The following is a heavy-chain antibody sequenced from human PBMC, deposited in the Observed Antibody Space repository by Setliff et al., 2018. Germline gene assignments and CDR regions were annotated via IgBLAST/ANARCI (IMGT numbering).Heavy chain of an antibody. Sequence: ASVKVSCKASGYTFTNYAISWVRQAPGQGLEWMGRIIPIFGTANYAQKFQGRVTITADKSTSTAYMELSSLRSEDTAVYYCARELPRTIFGVVIDYWGQGTLVTVSS. D-gene: IGHD3-3*01. CDR1: GYTFTNYA. J-gene: IGHJ4*02. CDR2: IIPIFGTA. V-gene: IGHV1-69*06. CDR3: ARELPRTIFGVVIDY.